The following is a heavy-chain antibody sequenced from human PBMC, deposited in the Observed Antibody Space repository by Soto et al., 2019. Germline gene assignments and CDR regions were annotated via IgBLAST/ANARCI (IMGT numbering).Heavy chain of an antibody. Sequence: LRLSCAASGFTFSSYAMSWVRQAPGKGLEWVSAISGSGGSTYYADSVKGRFTISRDNSKNTLYLQMNSLRAEDTAVYYCAKTSRDGYIPLNYWGQGTLVTVSS. CDR2: ISGSGGST. CDR3: AKTSRDGYIPLNY. J-gene: IGHJ4*02. V-gene: IGHV3-23*01. CDR1: GFTFSSYA. D-gene: IGHD5-12*01.